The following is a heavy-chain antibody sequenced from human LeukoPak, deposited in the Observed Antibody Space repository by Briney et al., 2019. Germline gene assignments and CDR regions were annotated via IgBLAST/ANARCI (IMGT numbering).Heavy chain of an antibody. V-gene: IGHV4-59*01. D-gene: IGHD6-13*01. CDR3: AGHSSSWYNWFDP. CDR1: GGSISSYY. J-gene: IGHJ5*02. CDR2: IYYSGST. Sequence: SETLSLTCTVSGGSISSYYWSWIRQPPGKRLEWIGYIYYSGSTNYNPSLKSRVTISVDTSKNQFSLKLSSVTAADTAVYYCAGHSSSWYNWFDPWGQGTLVTVSS.